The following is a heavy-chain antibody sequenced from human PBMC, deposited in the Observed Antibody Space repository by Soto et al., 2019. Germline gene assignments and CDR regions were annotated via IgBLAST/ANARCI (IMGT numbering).Heavy chain of an antibody. CDR2: ISGSGGST. D-gene: IGHD4-4*01. CDR1: GFTFSSYA. CDR3: ARSGNSNYDAFDI. V-gene: IGHV3-23*01. J-gene: IGHJ3*02. Sequence: GGSLRLSCAASGFTFSSYAMSWVRQAPGKGLEWVSAISGSGGSTYYADSVKGRFTISRDNSKNTLYLQMNSLRAEDTAVYYCARSGNSNYDAFDIWGHGTMVTVSS.